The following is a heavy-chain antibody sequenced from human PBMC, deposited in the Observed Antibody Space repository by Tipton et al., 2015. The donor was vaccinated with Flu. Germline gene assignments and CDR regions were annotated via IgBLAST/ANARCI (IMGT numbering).Heavy chain of an antibody. Sequence: TLSLTCAVYGGSFSAYYWSWIRQPPGKGLEWVGEINHSRITNYNPSLKGRVTISVDTSKKQFSLKLTSVTAADTAVYFCATKFASWGVWEPLDYWGQGTLVTVSS. CDR2: INHSRIT. D-gene: IGHD3-10*01. J-gene: IGHJ4*02. CDR3: ATKFASWGVWEPLDY. CDR1: GGSFSAYY. V-gene: IGHV4-34*01.